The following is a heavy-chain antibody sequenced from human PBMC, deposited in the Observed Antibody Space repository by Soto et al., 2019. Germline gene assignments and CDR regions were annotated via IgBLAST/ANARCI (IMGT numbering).Heavy chain of an antibody. Sequence: QVQLVQSGAEVKKPGSSVKVSCKASGGTFSSYTTSWVRQAPGQGLEWMERIIPILGIANYAQKFQGRVTITADKSTSTAYMELSSLRSEDTAVYYCATTVLGYCSGGSCYHGMDVWGQGTTVTVSS. V-gene: IGHV1-69*02. CDR1: GGTFSSYT. J-gene: IGHJ6*02. CDR2: IIPILGIA. D-gene: IGHD2-15*01. CDR3: ATTVLGYCSGGSCYHGMDV.